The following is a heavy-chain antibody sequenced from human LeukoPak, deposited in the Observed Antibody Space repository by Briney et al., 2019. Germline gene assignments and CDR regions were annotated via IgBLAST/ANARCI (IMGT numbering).Heavy chain of an antibody. CDR1: GFTVSSSY. CDR3: AREIYSSFDY. D-gene: IGHD6-13*01. Sequence: GGSLRLSCAASGFTVSSSYMNWVRQAPGKGLEWVSVIYSGGSTYYADSMKGRFTISRDNSKNTLYLQMNSVRAEDTAVYYCAREIYSSFDYWVRGTLLNVSS. J-gene: IGHJ4*02. V-gene: IGHV3-53*05. CDR2: IYSGGST.